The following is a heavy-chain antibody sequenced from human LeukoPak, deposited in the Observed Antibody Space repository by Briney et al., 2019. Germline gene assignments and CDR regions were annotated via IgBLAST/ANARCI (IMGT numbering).Heavy chain of an antibody. J-gene: IGHJ6*02. CDR3: ARGSEVGMDV. Sequence: SETLSLTCTVSGGSISTYYWSWIRQPPGKGLEWIGYIYYSGSTNYNPSLKSRVTISVDTSKNQFSLKLSSLTAADTAVYYCARGSEVGMDVWGQGTTVTVSS. CDR2: IYYSGST. D-gene: IGHD2-15*01. CDR1: GGSISTYY. V-gene: IGHV4-59*01.